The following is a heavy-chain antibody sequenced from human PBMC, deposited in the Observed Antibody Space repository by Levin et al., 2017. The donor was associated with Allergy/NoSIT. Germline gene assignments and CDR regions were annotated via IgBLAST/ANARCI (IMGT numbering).Heavy chain of an antibody. CDR3: AKGHCSGGTCSYFDY. CDR1: GFTFSTSA. D-gene: IGHD2-15*01. V-gene: IGHV3-23*01. Sequence: GESLKISCAASGFTFSTSAMSWVRQAPGKGLEWVSAISGSGGSTYYADSVKGRFTISRDNSKNTVYLQMNSLRAEDTAVYYCAKGHCSGGTCSYFDYWGQGTLVTVSS. CDR2: ISGSGGST. J-gene: IGHJ4*02.